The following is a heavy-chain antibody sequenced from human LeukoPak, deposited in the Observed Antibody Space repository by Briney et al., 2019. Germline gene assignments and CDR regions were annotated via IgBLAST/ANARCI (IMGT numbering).Heavy chain of an antibody. D-gene: IGHD3-10*01. Sequence: ASVKVSCKASGYTFTSYYMHWVRQAPGQGLEWMGIINPSGGSTSYAQKFQGRVTMTRDTSTSTVHMELSSLRSEDTAVYYCARDPYYYGSGSQSLAPGYSFDPWGQGTLVTVSS. CDR2: INPSGGST. CDR1: GYTFTSYY. J-gene: IGHJ5*02. V-gene: IGHV1-46*01. CDR3: ARDPYYYGSGSQSLAPGYSFDP.